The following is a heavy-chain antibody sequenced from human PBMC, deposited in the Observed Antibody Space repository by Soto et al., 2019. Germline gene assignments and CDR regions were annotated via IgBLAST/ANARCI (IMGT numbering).Heavy chain of an antibody. V-gene: IGHV3-48*02. CDR2: ISSSGSSR. Sequence: GGSLRLSCAASGFTFSDYTMNWVRQAPGKGLEWVSFISSSGSSRYYADSVKGRFTISRDNAKNSLFLQMNSLRDEDTAVYYRASRVFYAMDVWGQGTTVTVSS. CDR1: GFTFSDYT. J-gene: IGHJ6*02. CDR3: ASRVFYAMDV.